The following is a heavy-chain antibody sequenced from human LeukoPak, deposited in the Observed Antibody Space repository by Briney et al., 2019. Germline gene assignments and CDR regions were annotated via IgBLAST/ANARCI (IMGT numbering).Heavy chain of an antibody. CDR1: GFTFSSYW. J-gene: IGHJ6*03. D-gene: IGHD3-10*01. Sequence: GGSLRLSCAASGFTFSSYWMSWVRQAPGKGLEWVANIKQDGSEKYYVDSVKGRFTISRDNAKNSLYLKMNSLRAEDTALYYCAREAYYGSGRTTDCYYYYYMDVWGKGTTVTVSS. V-gene: IGHV3-7*03. CDR2: IKQDGSEK. CDR3: AREAYYGSGRTTDCYYYYYMDV.